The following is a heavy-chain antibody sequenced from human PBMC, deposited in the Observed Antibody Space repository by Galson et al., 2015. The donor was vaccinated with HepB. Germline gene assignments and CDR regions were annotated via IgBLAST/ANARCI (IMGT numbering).Heavy chain of an antibody. CDR1: GYKFTDYG. J-gene: IGHJ4*02. CDR2: ITTYSGNT. Sequence: SLKVSCKASGYKFTDYGITWVRQAPGQGLEWMGWITTYSGNTNYAQKLQDRLTMTTDTSTTTAYMELRSLRSDDTAVYYCARYYDSSGYHYVDFDFWGQGTLVTVSP. D-gene: IGHD3-22*01. CDR3: ARYYDSSGYHYVDFDF. V-gene: IGHV1-18*01.